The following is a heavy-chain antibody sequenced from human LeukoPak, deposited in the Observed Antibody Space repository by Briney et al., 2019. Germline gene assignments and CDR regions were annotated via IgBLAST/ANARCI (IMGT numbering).Heavy chain of an antibody. D-gene: IGHD5-18*01. CDR2: IYHSGSI. CDR3: ARESIRIQLWFPHFDY. CDR1: GGSISSCNW. J-gene: IGHJ4*02. Sequence: SETLTLTCAVSGGSISSCNWRSWVRAPPGKGLEWIGEIYHSGSINYNPSLKSRVTISVDKSKNQFSLKLSSVTAADTAVYYCARESIRIQLWFPHFDYWGQGTLVTVSS. V-gene: IGHV4-4*02.